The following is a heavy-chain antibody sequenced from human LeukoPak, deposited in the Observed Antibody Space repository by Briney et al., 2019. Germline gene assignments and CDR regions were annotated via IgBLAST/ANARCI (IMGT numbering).Heavy chain of an antibody. CDR3: AREGDGYNLVFDY. Sequence: GGSLRLPCAASGFTFSSYAMHWVRQAPGKGLEWVAVISYDGSNKYYADSVKGRFTISRDNSKNTLYLQMNSLRAEDTAVYYCAREGDGYNLVFDYWGQGTLVTVSS. V-gene: IGHV3-30*01. D-gene: IGHD5-24*01. CDR2: ISYDGSNK. J-gene: IGHJ4*02. CDR1: GFTFSSYA.